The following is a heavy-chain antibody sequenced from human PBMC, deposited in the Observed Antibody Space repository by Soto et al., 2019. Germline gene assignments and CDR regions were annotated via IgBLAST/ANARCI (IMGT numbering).Heavy chain of an antibody. CDR2: LYYSGST. Sequence: SETLSLTCTVSGGSSSSYYWSWIRQPPGKGLEWIGYLYYSGSTNYNPTLKSRATISADRSKNQFSLKLSSVTAADTAVYYCARAGGYSGYMDAWGKGTAVTVSS. CDR3: ARAGGYSGYMDA. V-gene: IGHV4-59*01. D-gene: IGHD5-12*01. J-gene: IGHJ6*03. CDR1: GGSSSSYY.